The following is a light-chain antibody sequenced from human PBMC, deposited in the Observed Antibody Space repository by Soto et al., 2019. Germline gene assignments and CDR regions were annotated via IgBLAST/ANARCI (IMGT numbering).Light chain of an antibody. CDR1: SSNIGADYD. CDR2: ANS. V-gene: IGLV1-40*01. CDR3: SSYTSGSLYV. Sequence: QSVLTQPPSVSGAPGQRVTISCTGSSSNIGADYDVHWYQQLPGRAPKVLIYANSNRPSGVSDRFSGSKSGNTASLTISGLQADDEADYYCSSYTSGSLYVFGTGTKVTVL. J-gene: IGLJ1*01.